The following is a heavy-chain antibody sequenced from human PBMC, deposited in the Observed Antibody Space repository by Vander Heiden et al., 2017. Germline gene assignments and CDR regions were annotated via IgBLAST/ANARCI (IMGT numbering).Heavy chain of an antibody. Sequence: EVQLVESGGGLVKPGGSLRLSCAASGFTFSSHSMNWVRQAPGKGLEWVSSISSSSSYIYYADSVKGRFTISRDNAKNSLYLQMNSLRAEDTAVYYCARDQGIAAAGRQNYGMDVWGQGTTVTVSS. CDR2: ISSSSSYI. V-gene: IGHV3-21*01. D-gene: IGHD6-13*01. CDR3: ARDQGIAAAGRQNYGMDV. J-gene: IGHJ6*02. CDR1: GFTFSSHS.